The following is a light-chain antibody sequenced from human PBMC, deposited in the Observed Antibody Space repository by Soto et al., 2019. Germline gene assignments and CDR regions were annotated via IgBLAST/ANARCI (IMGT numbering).Light chain of an antibody. J-gene: IGLJ2*01. CDR2: EVT. Sequence: QSALTQPASVSGSPGQSITISCTGTSSDVGGYKYVSWYQQHPGKAPKLMIYEVTNRPSGVPNRFSGSKSGNTASLTISGLQAEDEADYYCSSYTSVSTWLFGGGTKLTVL. CDR3: SSYTSVSTWL. V-gene: IGLV2-14*01. CDR1: SSDVGGYKY.